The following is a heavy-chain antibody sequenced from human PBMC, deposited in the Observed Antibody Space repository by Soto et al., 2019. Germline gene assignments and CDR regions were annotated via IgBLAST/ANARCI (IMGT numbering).Heavy chain of an antibody. CDR1: GGSISSSIYY. CDR2: IYYSGST. D-gene: IGHD2-2*01. V-gene: IGHV4-39*01. J-gene: IGHJ4*02. CDR3: ARQVVPAAPPYYFDY. Sequence: PSETLSLTCTVSGGSISSSIYYWGWIRQPPGKGLEWIGSIYYSGSTYYNPSLKSRVTISVDTSKNQFSLKLSSVTAADTAVYYCARQVVPAAPPYYFDYWGQGTLVTVSS.